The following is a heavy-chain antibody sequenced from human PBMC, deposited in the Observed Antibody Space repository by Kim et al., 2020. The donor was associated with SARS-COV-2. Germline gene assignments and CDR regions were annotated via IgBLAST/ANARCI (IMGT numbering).Heavy chain of an antibody. CDR3: ARQSDTVGWFDP. V-gene: IGHV4-31*02. Sequence: HNPSPKSRVTISVDTSKNQFSRTLSSVTAADTAVYYCARQSDTVGWFDPWGQGTLVIVSS. J-gene: IGHJ5*02. D-gene: IGHD2-15*01.